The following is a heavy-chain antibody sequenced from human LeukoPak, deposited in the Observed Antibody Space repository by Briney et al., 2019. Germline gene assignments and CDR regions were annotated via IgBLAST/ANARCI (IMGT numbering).Heavy chain of an antibody. CDR3: ARTGIAARPTVWFDP. J-gene: IGHJ5*02. Sequence: GGSLRLSCAASGFTFSSYWMHWVRQAPGKGLVWVSHINSDGSSTNYADSVKGRFTISRDNAKNTLYLQMNSLRAGDTAVYYCARTGIAARPTVWFDPWGQGTLVTVSS. D-gene: IGHD6-6*01. V-gene: IGHV3-74*01. CDR2: INSDGSST. CDR1: GFTFSSYW.